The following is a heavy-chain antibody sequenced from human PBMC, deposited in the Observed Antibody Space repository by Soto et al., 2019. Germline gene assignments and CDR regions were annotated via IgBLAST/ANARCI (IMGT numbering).Heavy chain of an antibody. V-gene: IGHV3-21*01. CDR2: ISSSSSYI. CDR1: GFTFSSYS. J-gene: IGHJ3*02. D-gene: IGHD2-15*01. CDR3: ARDSEEDIVVADPDRPSNFDI. Sequence: EVQLVESGGGLVKPGGSLRLSCAASGFTFSSYSMNWVRQAPGKGLEWVSSISSSSSYIYYADSVKGRFTISRDNAKNSLYLQMNSLRAEYTAVYYCARDSEEDIVVADPDRPSNFDIWGQGTMVTVSS.